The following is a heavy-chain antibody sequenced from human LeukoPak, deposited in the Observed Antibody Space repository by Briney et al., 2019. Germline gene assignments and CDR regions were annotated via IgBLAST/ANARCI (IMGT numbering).Heavy chain of an antibody. CDR1: GFTFSSYA. V-gene: IGHV3-23*01. CDR2: ISGSGGST. CDR3: AKSRFPITMIVVVKGFHFDY. J-gene: IGHJ4*02. Sequence: GGSLRLSCAASGFTFSSYAMSWVRQARGKGLEWVSAISGSGGSTYLADSVKGRFTISRDNSKNTLYLHMNSLRAEDTAVHYCAKSRFPITMIVVVKGFHFDYWGQGTLVTVSS. D-gene: IGHD3-22*01.